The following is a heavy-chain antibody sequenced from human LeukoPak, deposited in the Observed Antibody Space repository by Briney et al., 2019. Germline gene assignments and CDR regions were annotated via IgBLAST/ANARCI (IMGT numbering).Heavy chain of an antibody. V-gene: IGHV3-23*01. CDR3: ARVALYDYVWGGLSY. D-gene: IGHD3-16*01. Sequence: PGGSLRLSCAASGFTFSSYAMSWVRQAPGKGLEWVSAISGSGGSTYYADSVKGRFTISRDNSKNTLYLQMNSLRAEDTAVYYCARVALYDYVWGGLSYWGQGTLVTVSS. CDR1: GFTFSSYA. CDR2: ISGSGGST. J-gene: IGHJ4*02.